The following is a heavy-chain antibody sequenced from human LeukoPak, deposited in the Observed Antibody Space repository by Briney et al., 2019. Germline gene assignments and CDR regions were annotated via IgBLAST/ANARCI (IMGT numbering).Heavy chain of an antibody. CDR2: INHSGST. CDR3: ASTVYYDFWSGYKGAFDI. V-gene: IGHV4-34*01. Sequence: PSETLSLTCAVYGGSFSGYYWSWIRQPPGKGLEWIGEINHSGSTNYNPSLKSRVTISVDTSKNQFSLKLSSVTAADTAVYYCASTVYYDFWSGYKGAFDIWGQGTMVTVSS. D-gene: IGHD3-3*01. CDR1: GGSFSGYY. J-gene: IGHJ3*02.